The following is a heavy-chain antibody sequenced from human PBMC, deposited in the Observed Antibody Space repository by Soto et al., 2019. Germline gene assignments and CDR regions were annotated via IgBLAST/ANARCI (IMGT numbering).Heavy chain of an antibody. CDR3: AKEEEGPYSGSYYGVHFDY. CDR2: ISYDGSNK. V-gene: IGHV3-30*18. J-gene: IGHJ4*02. D-gene: IGHD1-26*01. CDR1: GFTFSSYG. Sequence: QVQLLESGGGVVQPGRSLRLSCAASGFTFSSYGMHWVRQAPGKGLEWVAVISYDGSNKYYADSVKGRFTISRDNSKNTLYLQMNSLRAEDTAVYYCAKEEEGPYSGSYYGVHFDYWGQGTLVTVSS.